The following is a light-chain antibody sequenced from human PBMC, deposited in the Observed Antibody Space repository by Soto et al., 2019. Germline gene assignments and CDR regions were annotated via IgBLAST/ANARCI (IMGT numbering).Light chain of an antibody. CDR2: GAS. V-gene: IGKV3-20*01. Sequence: EIVLTQSPGTLSLSPGERVTFSCRASQSVSSYYVAWYQHKPGQPPRLLMYGASSRATGIPDRFSGSGSGTDFTLTVSRLEPEDFAVYYCQYYGSSPATLGHGTKVDIK. J-gene: IGKJ1*01. CDR1: QSVSSYY. CDR3: QYYGSSPAT.